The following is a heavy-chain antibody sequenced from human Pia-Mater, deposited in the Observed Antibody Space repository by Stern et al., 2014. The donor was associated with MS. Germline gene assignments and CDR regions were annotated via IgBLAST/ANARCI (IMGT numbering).Heavy chain of an antibody. V-gene: IGHV3-30*01. J-gene: IGHJ3*01. CDR3: ARDRWIDDAFDL. Sequence: QVQLVQSGGGVVQPGRSLRLSCAASGFSFSNYAVHWVRPAPGKGLGWVAVASYDGNKNSSDSVKGRFTVSRDNSKNALYLQMNSLRAEDTAVYYCARDRWIDDAFDLWGQGTMVTVSA. CDR1: GFSFSNYA. D-gene: IGHD4-23*01. CDR2: ASYDGNKN.